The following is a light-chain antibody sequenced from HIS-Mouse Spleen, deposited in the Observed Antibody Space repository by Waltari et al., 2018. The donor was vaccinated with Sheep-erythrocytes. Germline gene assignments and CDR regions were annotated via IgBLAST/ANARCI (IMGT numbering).Light chain of an antibody. CDR1: SSDVGSYTL. CDR3: CSYAGSSTPWV. V-gene: IGLV2-23*01. Sequence: QSALTQPASVSGSPGQSITISCTGTSSDVGSYTLVSWNHQDPGKAPKLMIYEGSKRPSGVSNRFSGSKSGNTASLTISGLQAEDEADYYCCSYAGSSTPWVFGGGTKLTVL. J-gene: IGLJ3*02. CDR2: EGS.